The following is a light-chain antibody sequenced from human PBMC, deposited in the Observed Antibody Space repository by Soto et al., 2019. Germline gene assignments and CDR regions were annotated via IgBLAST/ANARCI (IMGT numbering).Light chain of an antibody. CDR3: QQDGSSPYT. J-gene: IGKJ2*01. Sequence: IVLTQSPGTLALSPGERATLSCRASQSVSSSSLACYQQKPGQAPRLLIYAASSRATGIPDRFSGSGSGTDFTLTISRLEPEDFAVFYCQQDGSSPYTFGQGTKLEIK. CDR1: QSVSSSS. CDR2: AAS. V-gene: IGKV3-20*01.